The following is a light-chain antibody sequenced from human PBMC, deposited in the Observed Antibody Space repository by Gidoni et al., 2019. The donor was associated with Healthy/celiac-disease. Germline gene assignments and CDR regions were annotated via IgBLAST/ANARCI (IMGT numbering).Light chain of an antibody. Sequence: QSALTQPASVSGSPGQSITISCTGTSSDGGGYNYVSWYQQHPGKAPKLMIYDVSNRPSGVSNRFSGSKSGNTASLTISGLQAEDEADYYCSSYTSISTLVVFGGGTKLTVL. J-gene: IGLJ2*01. CDR3: SSYTSISTLVV. CDR1: SSDGGGYNY. CDR2: DVS. V-gene: IGLV2-14*01.